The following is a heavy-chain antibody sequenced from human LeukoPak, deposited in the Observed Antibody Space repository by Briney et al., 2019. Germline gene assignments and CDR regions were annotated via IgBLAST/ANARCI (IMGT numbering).Heavy chain of an antibody. CDR2: INPNSGGT. V-gene: IGHV1-2*02. J-gene: IGHJ3*02. Sequence: GASVKVSCKASGYTFTGYYMHWVRQAPGQGLEWMGWINPNSGGTNYAQKFQGRVTMTRDTSISTAYMELSRLRSDDTAVYYCARDSYYDSAQRTRIAFDIWGQGTMVTVSS. CDR3: ARDSYYDSAQRTRIAFDI. CDR1: GYTFTGYY. D-gene: IGHD3-22*01.